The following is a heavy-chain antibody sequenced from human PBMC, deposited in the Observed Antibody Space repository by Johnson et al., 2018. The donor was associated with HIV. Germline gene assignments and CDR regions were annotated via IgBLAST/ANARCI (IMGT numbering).Heavy chain of an antibody. Sequence: EVQLVESGGGLVQPGGSLRLSCAASGFTFSSYDMHWVRQATGKGLEWVSAIGTAGDTYYPGSVKGRFTISRDNSKNTLSLQMISLRAEDTAVYYCAREAHYYDSSGLKRGAFDIWGQGTMVTVSS. J-gene: IGHJ3*02. D-gene: IGHD3-22*01. CDR3: AREAHYYDSSGLKRGAFDI. CDR1: GFTFSSYD. V-gene: IGHV3-13*01. CDR2: IGTAGDT.